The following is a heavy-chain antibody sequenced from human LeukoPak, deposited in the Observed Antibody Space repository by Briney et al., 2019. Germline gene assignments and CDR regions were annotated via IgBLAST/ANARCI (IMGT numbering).Heavy chain of an antibody. CDR2: INHSGST. J-gene: IGHJ6*03. CDR3: ARGKYSSSWYRAGAYYYYMDV. D-gene: IGHD6-13*01. V-gene: IGHV4-34*01. Sequence: SETLSLTCTVSGGSISSYYWSWIRQPPGKGLEWIGEINHSGSTNYNPSLKSRVTISVDTAKNQFSLKLSSVTAADTAVYYCARGKYSSSWYRAGAYYYYMDVWGKGTTVTVSS. CDR1: GGSISSYY.